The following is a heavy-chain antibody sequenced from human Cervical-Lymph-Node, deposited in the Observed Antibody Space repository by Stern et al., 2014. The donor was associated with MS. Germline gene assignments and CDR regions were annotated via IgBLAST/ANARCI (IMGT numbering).Heavy chain of an antibody. Sequence: QVQLVESGAEVKKPGSSVKVSCKASGDTSSSYAINWVRQAPGQGLEWMGGIIPMFRTTNYAQKFQGRLTITADESTNTAYMELSSLRSEDTAVYYCANGEALRFFDCWGQGSLVTVSS. CDR2: IIPMFRTT. J-gene: IGHJ4*02. D-gene: IGHD3-3*01. CDR1: GDTSSSYA. CDR3: ANGEALRFFDC. V-gene: IGHV1-69*01.